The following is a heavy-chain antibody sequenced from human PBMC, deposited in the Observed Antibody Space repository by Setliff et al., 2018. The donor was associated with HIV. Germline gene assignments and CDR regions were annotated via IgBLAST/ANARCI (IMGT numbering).Heavy chain of an antibody. J-gene: IGHJ4*02. D-gene: IGHD3-3*01. CDR1: GFAFGTYT. V-gene: IGHV3-30*04. CDR3: ARVWMATVSSDY. Sequence: LRLSCVASGFAFGTYTMHWVRHVPGKGLQWVATISYDGSDKYYADSVKGRFTISRDNSKNTLYLQMNSLTTEDTALYYCARVWMATVSSDYWGQGSRVTV. CDR2: ISYDGSDK.